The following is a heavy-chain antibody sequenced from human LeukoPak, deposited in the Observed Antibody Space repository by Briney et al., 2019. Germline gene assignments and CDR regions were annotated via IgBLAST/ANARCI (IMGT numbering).Heavy chain of an antibody. CDR1: GYTFTSYG. V-gene: IGHV1-18*01. Sequence: ASVKLSCKASGYTFTSYGISWVRKAPGQGLEWMGWISAYNGNTNYAKKLQGRVTMTPDTSTSTAYMELRSLRSDDKAVYYCARSRFLELLCDYWGQGTLVTVSS. CDR3: ARSRFLELLCDY. J-gene: IGHJ4*02. CDR2: ISAYNGNT. D-gene: IGHD3-3*01.